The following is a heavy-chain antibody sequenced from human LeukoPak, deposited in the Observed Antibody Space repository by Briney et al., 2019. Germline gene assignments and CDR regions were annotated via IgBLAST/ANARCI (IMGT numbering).Heavy chain of an antibody. V-gene: IGHV3-74*01. Sequence: GGSLRLSCAASGFTFSTYWMHWVRQAPGKGLVWVSRINNDGSSTTYADSVKGRFTISRDNAKNALYLQMNSLSAEDTAVYYCASPPLSNWGQGTLVTVSS. CDR3: ASPPLSN. CDR1: GFTFSTYW. CDR2: INNDGSST. J-gene: IGHJ4*02.